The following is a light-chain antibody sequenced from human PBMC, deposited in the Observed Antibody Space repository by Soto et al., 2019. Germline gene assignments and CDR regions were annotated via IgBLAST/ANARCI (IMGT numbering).Light chain of an antibody. J-gene: IGLJ1*01. CDR3: AAWDDSLNGSGV. V-gene: IGLV1-44*01. CDR1: SSNIGSNT. CDR2: SNN. Sequence: QSALTQPPSASGTPGQGVTISCSGSSSNIGSNTVNWYQQLPGTAPKLLIYSNNQRPSGVPDRFSGSKSGTSASLAISGLQSEDEADYYCAAWDDSLNGSGVFGTGTKVTVL.